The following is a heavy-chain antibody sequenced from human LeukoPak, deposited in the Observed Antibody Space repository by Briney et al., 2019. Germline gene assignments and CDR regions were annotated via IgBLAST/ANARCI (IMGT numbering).Heavy chain of an antibody. CDR1: GFTFSSYW. V-gene: IGHV3-30*18. CDR2: ISHDGNNK. CDR3: AKVYISSWYILDY. J-gene: IGHJ4*02. Sequence: GGSLRLSCAASGFTFSSYWMSWVRQAPGKGLEWVAVISHDGNNKYYADSVKGRFTISRDNSKNTLYLQMNSLRAEDTALYYCAKVYISSWYILDYWGQGTLVTVSS. D-gene: IGHD6-13*01.